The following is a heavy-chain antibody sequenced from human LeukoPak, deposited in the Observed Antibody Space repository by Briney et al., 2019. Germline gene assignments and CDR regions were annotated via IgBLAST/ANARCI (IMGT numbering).Heavy chain of an antibody. J-gene: IGHJ3*02. CDR2: IYYSGST. CDR1: GGSISSYY. D-gene: IGHD1-14*01. Sequence: KTSETLSLTCTVSGGSISSYYWSWIRQPPGKGLEWIGYIYYSGSTNYNPSLKSRVTISVDTSKNQFSLKLSSVTAADTAVYYCARLTKRNDPFAIWGQGTMVTVSS. V-gene: IGHV4-59*01. CDR3: ARLTKRNDPFAI.